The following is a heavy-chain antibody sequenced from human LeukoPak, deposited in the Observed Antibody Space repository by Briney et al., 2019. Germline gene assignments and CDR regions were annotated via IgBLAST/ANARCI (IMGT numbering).Heavy chain of an antibody. D-gene: IGHD3-22*01. J-gene: IGHJ4*02. V-gene: IGHV3-23*01. CDR2: ISGSGGST. Sequence: PGGSLRLSCAASGFTFSSYWMSWVRQAPGKGLEWVSAISGSGGSTYYADSVKGRFTISRDNSKNTLYLQMNSLRAEDTAVYYCAKDQVYYYDSSGPIGPYWGQGTLVTVSS. CDR1: GFTFSSYW. CDR3: AKDQVYYYDSSGPIGPY.